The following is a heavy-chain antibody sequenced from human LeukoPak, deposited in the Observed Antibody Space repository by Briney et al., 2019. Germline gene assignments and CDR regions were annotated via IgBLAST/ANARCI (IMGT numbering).Heavy chain of an antibody. J-gene: IGHJ4*02. D-gene: IGHD6-13*01. V-gene: IGHV3-9*01. CDR1: GFTFDDYA. CDR2: ISWNSGSI. Sequence: GRSLGLSCAASGFTFDDYAMHWVRQAPGKGLDWVSGISWNSGSIGYADSVKGRFTISRDNAKNSLYLQMNSLRAEDTALYYCAKDPEKGSSSYYFDYWGQGTLVTVSS. CDR3: AKDPEKGSSSYYFDY.